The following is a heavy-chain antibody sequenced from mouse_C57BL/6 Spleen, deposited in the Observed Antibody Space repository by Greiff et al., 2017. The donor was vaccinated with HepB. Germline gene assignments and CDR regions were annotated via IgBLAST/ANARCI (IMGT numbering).Heavy chain of an antibody. V-gene: IGHV5-16*01. CDR3: ARVLDDGLSEG. D-gene: IGHD2-3*01. CDR2: INYDGSST. CDR1: GFTFSDYY. Sequence: EVQLLESEGGLVQPGSSMKLSCTASGFTFSDYYMSWVRQVPDKGLEWVANINYDGSSTYYLDSLKSRFIISRDNAKNILYLQMSSLKSEDTATYYCARVLDDGLSEGWGKGTTLTVST. J-gene: IGHJ2*01.